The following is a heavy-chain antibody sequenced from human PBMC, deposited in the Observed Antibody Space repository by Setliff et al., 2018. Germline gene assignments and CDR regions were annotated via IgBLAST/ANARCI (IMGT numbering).Heavy chain of an antibody. CDR3: AITMTTVVDFFDY. V-gene: IGHV3-73*01. D-gene: IGHD4-17*01. J-gene: IGHJ4*02. Sequence: PGESLKISCEASGFTFSGSAVYWVRQASVKGLEWIGRIRGRTDNYATAYAASVRGRFTISRDDSKNTAYLQVNSLKTEDTAVYYCAITMTTVVDFFDYWGQGTLVTVSS. CDR1: GFTFSGSA. CDR2: IRGRTDNYAT.